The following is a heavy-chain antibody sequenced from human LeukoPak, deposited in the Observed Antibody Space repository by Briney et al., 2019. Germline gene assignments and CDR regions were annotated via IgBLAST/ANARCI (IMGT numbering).Heavy chain of an antibody. Sequence: SVKVSCKASGYRFTAQYMHWLRQAPGQGLEWMGGIIPIFGTANYAQKSQGRVTITTDESTSTAYMELSSLRSEDTAVYYCARERLQSPKYYFDYWGQGTLVTVSS. D-gene: IGHD5-24*01. V-gene: IGHV1-69*05. CDR1: GYRFTAQY. J-gene: IGHJ4*02. CDR3: ARERLQSPKYYFDY. CDR2: IIPIFGTA.